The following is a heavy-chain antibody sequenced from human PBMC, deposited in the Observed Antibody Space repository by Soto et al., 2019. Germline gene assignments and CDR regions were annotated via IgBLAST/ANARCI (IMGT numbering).Heavy chain of an antibody. CDR1: GFSFSDSY. CDR3: ARVGTGSGGAFDI. J-gene: IGHJ3*02. D-gene: IGHD7-27*01. Sequence: VQLVESGGGLVKPGGSLRLSCAASGFSFSDSYITWIRQAPGKGLEWVSYISSSGTTINYADSVKGRFTISRDNAKNSLYLQMNSLRAEDTAVYYCARVGTGSGGAFDIWGQGTMVTVSS. V-gene: IGHV3-11*01. CDR2: ISSSGTTI.